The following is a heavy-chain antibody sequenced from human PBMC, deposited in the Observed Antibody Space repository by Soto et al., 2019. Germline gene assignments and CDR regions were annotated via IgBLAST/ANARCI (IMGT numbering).Heavy chain of an antibody. V-gene: IGHV1-46*01. CDR2: INPNGGST. J-gene: IGHJ3*02. Sequence: QVQLVQSGAEVKKPGASVKISCEASGYSFTSQYVHWVRQAPGQGLEWMGIINPNGGSTTYAQKVQGKGPMARGTSRGTADREARHLAIGDQGVFFCDRERWHERGGGGTEPLDIWGQGTMVTVAS. D-gene: IGHD3-16*01. CDR3: DRERWHERGGGGTEPLDI. CDR1: GYSFTSQY.